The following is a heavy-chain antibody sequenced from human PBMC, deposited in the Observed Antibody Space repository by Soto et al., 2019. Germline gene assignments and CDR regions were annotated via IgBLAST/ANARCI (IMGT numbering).Heavy chain of an antibody. CDR3: ARALRATVVMSAYYYYYGMDV. J-gene: IGHJ6*02. CDR1: GFTFDDYT. V-gene: IGHV3-43*01. D-gene: IGHD2-21*01. Sequence: GGSLRLSCAAPGFTFDDYTMHWVRQAPGKGLEWVSLISCDGGSTYYADSVKGRFTISRDNSKNSLYLQMSSLRAEDTAVYYCARALRATVVMSAYYYYYGMDVWGQGTTVT. CDR2: ISCDGGST.